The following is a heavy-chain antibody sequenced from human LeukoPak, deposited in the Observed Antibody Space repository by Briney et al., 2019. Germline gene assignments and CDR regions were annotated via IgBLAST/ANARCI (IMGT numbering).Heavy chain of an antibody. D-gene: IGHD3-10*01. Sequence: SETLSLTCTVSGGSISSYYWSWIRQPPGKGLEWIGYIYYSGSTNYNPSLKSRVTISVHTSKNQFSLKLKSVTAADTAVYYCARGGYYGSGNDFRFDPWGQGTLVTASS. CDR3: ARGGYYGSGNDFRFDP. CDR2: IYYSGST. J-gene: IGHJ5*02. CDR1: GGSISSYY. V-gene: IGHV4-59*01.